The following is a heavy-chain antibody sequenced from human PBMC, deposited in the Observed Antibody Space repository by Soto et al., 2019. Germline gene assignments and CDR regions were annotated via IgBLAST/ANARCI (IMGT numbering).Heavy chain of an antibody. J-gene: IGHJ5*02. CDR1: GGSFSGYY. Sequence: QVQLQQWGAGLLKPSETLSLTCAVYGGSFSGYYWSWIRQPPGKGLEWIGEINHSGSTNYNPSLKSRVTISVDTSKNHFSLRVSSVTAVGKPVYYCARGKAAKLVVGVPAAFGWFDPWGWGPLVSV. V-gene: IGHV4-34*01. CDR2: INHSGST. CDR3: ARGKAAKLVVGVPAAFGWFDP. D-gene: IGHD2-2*01.